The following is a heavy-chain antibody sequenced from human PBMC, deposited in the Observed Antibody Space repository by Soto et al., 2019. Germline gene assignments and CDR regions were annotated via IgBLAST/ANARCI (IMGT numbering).Heavy chain of an antibody. CDR3: ARGPSSLTRFDY. D-gene: IGHD2-2*01. Sequence: GGSLRLSCAASGFTFSSYAMHWVRQAPGKGLEWVAVISYDGSNKYYADSVKGRFTISRDNSRNTLYLQMNSLRAEDTAVYYCARGPSSLTRFDYWGQGTLVTVSS. CDR1: GFTFSSYA. V-gene: IGHV3-30-3*01. J-gene: IGHJ4*02. CDR2: ISYDGSNK.